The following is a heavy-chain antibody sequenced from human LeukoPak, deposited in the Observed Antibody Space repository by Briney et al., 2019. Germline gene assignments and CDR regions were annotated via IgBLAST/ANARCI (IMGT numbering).Heavy chain of an antibody. CDR1: GFTFSSHG. D-gene: IGHD5-18*01. Sequence: PGGSLRLSCAASGFTFSSHGMNWVRQAPGKGLEWVSGIIPSGHTTYYADSVKGRFTISRDNSKNTLYLQMNSLRAEDTAVYYCAKAHVTAMVLRGYFDYWGQGTLVTVSS. CDR3: AKAHVTAMVLRGYFDY. V-gene: IGHV3-23*01. CDR2: IIPSGHTT. J-gene: IGHJ4*02.